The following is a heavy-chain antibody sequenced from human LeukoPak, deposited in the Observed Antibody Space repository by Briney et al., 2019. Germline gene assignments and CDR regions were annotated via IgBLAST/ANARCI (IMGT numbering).Heavy chain of an antibody. J-gene: IGHJ6*02. CDR2: ISGSGGST. Sequence: GASLRLSCAASGFTFSSYAMSWVRQAPGKGVEGVSAISGSGGSTYYADSVKGGFPISRDNSQNTLYLQMNSLRAEDTAVYYCAKGGPMVSYYGMDVWGQGTTVTVSS. CDR3: AKGGPMVSYYGMDV. D-gene: IGHD3-10*01. V-gene: IGHV3-23*01. CDR1: GFTFSSYA.